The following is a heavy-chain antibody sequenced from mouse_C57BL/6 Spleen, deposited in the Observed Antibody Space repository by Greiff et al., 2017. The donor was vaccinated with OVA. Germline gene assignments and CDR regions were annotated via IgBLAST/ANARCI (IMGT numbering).Heavy chain of an antibody. V-gene: IGHV2-9-1*01. D-gene: IGHD1-1*01. CDR3: ARVYGSSSYAMDY. J-gene: IGHJ4*01. CDR1: GFSLTSYA. CDR2: IWTGGGT. Sequence: VQLQQSGPGLVAPSQSLSITCTVSGFSLTSYAISWVRQPPGKGLEWLGVIWTGGGTNYNSALKSRLSISKDNSKSQVFLKMNSLQTDDTARYYCARVYGSSSYAMDYWGQGTSVTVSS.